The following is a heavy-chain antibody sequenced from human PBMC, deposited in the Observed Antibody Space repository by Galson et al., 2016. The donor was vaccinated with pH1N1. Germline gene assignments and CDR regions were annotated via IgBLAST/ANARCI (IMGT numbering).Heavy chain of an antibody. CDR3: VRSTGYNKVNGPFDV. CDR2: IMPIFGTT. CDR1: GGPLSSYA. V-gene: IGHV1-69*13. J-gene: IGHJ3*01. Sequence: SVKVSCKASGGPLSSYATGWVRQAPGQGPEWMGGIMPIFGTTKYEQKFQGRVTITADEMSGSAYMELSGLTSMDTAVYYCVRSTGYNKVNGPFDVWGQGTLGIVSS. D-gene: IGHD1-14*01.